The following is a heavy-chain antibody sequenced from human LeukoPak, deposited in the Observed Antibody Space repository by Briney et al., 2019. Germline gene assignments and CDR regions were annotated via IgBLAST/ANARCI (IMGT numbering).Heavy chain of an antibody. Sequence: SETLSLTCTVSGGSISSYYWSWIRQPPGKGLEWIGYIYYSGSTNYNPSLKSRVTISVDTSKNQFSLKLSSVTAADTAVYYCARDGGYNWFDPWGQGTLVTVSS. D-gene: IGHD3-16*01. CDR3: ARDGGYNWFDP. CDR1: GGSISSYY. CDR2: IYYSGST. J-gene: IGHJ5*02. V-gene: IGHV4-59*12.